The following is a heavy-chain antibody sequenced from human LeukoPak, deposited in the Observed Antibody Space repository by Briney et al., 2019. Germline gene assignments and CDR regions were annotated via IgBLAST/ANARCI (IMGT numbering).Heavy chain of an antibody. CDR1: GFTFSSYS. V-gene: IGHV3-21*01. Sequence: GGSLRLSCAASGFTFSSYSMNWVRQAPGKGLEWDSSISSSSSYIYYTDSVKGRFTISRDNAKNSLYLQMNSLRAEDTAVYYCARDLTTGRTYYYYYYMDVWGKGTTVTVSS. CDR3: ARDLTTGRTYYYYYYMDV. D-gene: IGHD1-1*01. CDR2: ISSSSSYI. J-gene: IGHJ6*03.